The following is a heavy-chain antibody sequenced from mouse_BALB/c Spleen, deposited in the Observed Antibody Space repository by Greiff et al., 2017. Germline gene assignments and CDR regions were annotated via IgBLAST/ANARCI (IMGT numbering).Heavy chain of an antibody. CDR2: IYPSDSYT. D-gene: IGHD2-14*01. J-gene: IGHJ2*01. CDR1: GYTFTSYW. V-gene: IGHV1-69*02. CDR3: TRGAYRYERRDFDY. Sequence: QVQLQQSGDDLVKPGASVKLSCKASGYTFTSYWINWVKQRPGQGLEWIGNIYPSDSYTNYNQKFKDKATLTVDKSSSTAYMQLSSPTSEDSAVYYCTRGAYRYERRDFDYWGQGTTLTVSS.